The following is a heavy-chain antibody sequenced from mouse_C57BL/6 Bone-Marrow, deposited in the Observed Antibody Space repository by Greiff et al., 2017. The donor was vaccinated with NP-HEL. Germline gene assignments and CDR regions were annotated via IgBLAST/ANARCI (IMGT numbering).Heavy chain of an antibody. D-gene: IGHD1-1*01. J-gene: IGHJ3*01. Sequence: QVQLKQSGPELVKPGASVKISCKASGYAFSSSWMNWVKQRPGKGLEWIGRIYPGDGGTNYNGKFKGKATLTANKSSSTAYMQLSNLTSEDSAVYFCAKGNYYGSTWFDYWGQGTLVTVSA. V-gene: IGHV1-82*01. CDR1: GYAFSSSW. CDR2: IYPGDGGT. CDR3: AKGNYYGSTWFDY.